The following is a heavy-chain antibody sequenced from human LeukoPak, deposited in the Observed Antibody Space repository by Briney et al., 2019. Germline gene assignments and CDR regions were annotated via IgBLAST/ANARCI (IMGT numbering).Heavy chain of an antibody. D-gene: IGHD5-18*01. CDR3: TRVDTAMSAFDP. CDR2: INHSGTT. J-gene: IGHJ5*02. V-gene: IGHV4-34*01. Sequence: SETLSLTCAVSGGSFSDNYWTWIRQPPGKGLEWIGQINHSGTTNYNPSLKSRVTILVDTSKNQFSLKLSSVTAADTAVYYCTRVDTAMSAFDPWGQGTLVAVSS. CDR1: GGSFSDNY.